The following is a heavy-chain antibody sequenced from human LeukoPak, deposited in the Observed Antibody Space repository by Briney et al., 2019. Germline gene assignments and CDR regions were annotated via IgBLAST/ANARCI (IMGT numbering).Heavy chain of an antibody. CDR3: ARLGHSLVAYYDILTGYESLDY. J-gene: IGHJ4*02. CDR1: GFTFKNYA. Sequence: GGSLRLSCAASGFTFKNYAMHWVRQAPGKGLEWVALISYDGSNKYDADSVKGRFTISRDNSKNTLYLQMNSLRAEDTAVYYCARLGHSLVAYYDILTGYESLDYWGQGTLVTVSS. CDR2: ISYDGSNK. D-gene: IGHD3-9*01. V-gene: IGHV3-30-3*01.